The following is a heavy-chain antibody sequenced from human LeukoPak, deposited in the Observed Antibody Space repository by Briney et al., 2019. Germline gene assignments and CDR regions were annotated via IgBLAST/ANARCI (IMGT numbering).Heavy chain of an antibody. J-gene: IGHJ4*02. D-gene: IGHD1-26*01. CDR1: GFTFSDYY. CDR3: ARYPGGTYVEYPDY. V-gene: IGHV3-11*04. Sequence: GGSLRLSCAASGFTFSDYYMSWIRQAPGKGREWVSYIIIIGSTIYYTDSVKGRFTLSTDNAKNSLYLQINRQRAADTAVDYCARYPGGTYVEYPDYWGQGTLVTVSS. CDR2: IIIIGSTI.